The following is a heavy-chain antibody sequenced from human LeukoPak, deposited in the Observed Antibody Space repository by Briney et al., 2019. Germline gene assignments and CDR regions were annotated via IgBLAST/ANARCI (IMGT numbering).Heavy chain of an antibody. Sequence: PSETLSLTCTVSGGSISSYYWSWIRQPAGKGLEWIGRIYTSGSTNYNPSLKSRVTMSVDTSKNQFSLKLSSVTAADTAVYYCARTPRDYDGSGYAPRYFDLWGRGTLVTVFS. J-gene: IGHJ2*01. CDR2: IYTSGST. V-gene: IGHV4-4*07. CDR1: GGSISSYY. D-gene: IGHD3-22*01. CDR3: ARTPRDYDGSGYAPRYFDL.